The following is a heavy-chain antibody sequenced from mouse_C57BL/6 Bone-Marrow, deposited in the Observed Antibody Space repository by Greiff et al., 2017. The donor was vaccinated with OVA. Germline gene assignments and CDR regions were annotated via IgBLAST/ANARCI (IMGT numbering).Heavy chain of an antibody. CDR2: IDPENGDT. Sequence: VQLKQSGAELVRPGASVKLSCTASGFNIKDDYMHWVKQRPEQGLEWIGWIDPENGDTEYASKFQGKATITADTSSNTAYLQLSSLTSEDTAVYYCTNGYYLTYWGQGTLVTVSA. CDR1: GFNIKDDY. J-gene: IGHJ3*01. CDR3: TNGYYLTY. V-gene: IGHV14-4*01. D-gene: IGHD2-3*01.